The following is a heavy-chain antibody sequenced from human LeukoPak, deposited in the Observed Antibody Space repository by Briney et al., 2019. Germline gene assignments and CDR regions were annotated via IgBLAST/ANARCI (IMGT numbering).Heavy chain of an antibody. D-gene: IGHD5-24*01. J-gene: IGHJ4*02. CDR2: LYSGGST. CDR1: GFTVSSNY. V-gene: IGHV3-53*05. Sequence: GGSLRLSCAGSGFTVSSNYMSWVRQAPGKGLEWVSILYSGGSTFYADSVKGRFTISRDNSRNTLYLQMNSLRAEDTAVYCCARGRGEMATVFDYWGQGTPVTVSS. CDR3: ARGRGEMATVFDY.